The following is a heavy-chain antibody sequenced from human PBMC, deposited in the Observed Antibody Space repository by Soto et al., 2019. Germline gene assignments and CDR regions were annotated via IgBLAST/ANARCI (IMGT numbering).Heavy chain of an antibody. CDR1: GSIFIGYG. J-gene: IGHJ4*02. V-gene: IGHV3-33*01. CDR3: ARDGIGGTAVRGFLAY. CDR2: IWHDGSEI. D-gene: IGHD1-7*01. Sequence: QVQLEQSGGGVVQPGGSLRLSCVVPGSIFIGYGMHWVRQAPGKGLEWVAVIWHDGSEIYYADSVKGRFTISRDNSKNTLYLQMNSLRAEDTAVYYCARDGIGGTAVRGFLAYWGQGTLVTVSS.